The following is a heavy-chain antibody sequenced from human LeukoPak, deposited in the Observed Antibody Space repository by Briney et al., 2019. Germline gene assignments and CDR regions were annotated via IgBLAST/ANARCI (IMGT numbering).Heavy chain of an antibody. J-gene: IGHJ3*02. Sequence: GGSLRLSCAASGFTFSSYWMSWVRQASGKGLEWVGRIRSKANSYATAYAASVKGRFTVSRDDSKNTAYLQMNSLKTEDTAVYYCTRPLFYYGDAFDIWGQGTMVTVSS. V-gene: IGHV3-73*01. CDR3: TRPLFYYGDAFDI. D-gene: IGHD3-22*01. CDR2: IRSKANSYAT. CDR1: GFTFSSYW.